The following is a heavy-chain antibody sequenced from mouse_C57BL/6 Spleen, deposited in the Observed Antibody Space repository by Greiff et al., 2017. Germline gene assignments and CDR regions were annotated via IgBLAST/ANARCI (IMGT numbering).Heavy chain of an antibody. CDR2: LSDGGSYP. CDR3: ARGDYDGSLFAD. V-gene: IGHV5-4*01. Sequence: EVHLVESGGGLVKPGGSLNLSCAASGFPFSSYAMSWVRPTPDQRLAWVATLSDGGSYPYYPHHVQGRFTISRDKAKNNLYLQMSHLKSEDTAMDYWARGDYDGSLFADWGQGTRVTVSA. J-gene: IGHJ3*01. CDR1: GFPFSSYA. D-gene: IGHD1-1*01.